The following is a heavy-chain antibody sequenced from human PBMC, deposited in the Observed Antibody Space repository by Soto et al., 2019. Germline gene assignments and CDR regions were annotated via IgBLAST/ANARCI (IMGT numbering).Heavy chain of an antibody. V-gene: IGHV3-23*01. CDR1: GFTFSSYA. Sequence: PGGSLRLSCAAPGFTFSSYAMSWVRQAPGKGLEWVSAISGSGGSTYYADSVKGRFTISRDNSKNTLYLQMNSLRAEDTAVYYCAKDGTFTMVRGVIISYYGMDVWGQGTTVTVSS. D-gene: IGHD3-10*01. J-gene: IGHJ6*02. CDR2: ISGSGGST. CDR3: AKDGTFTMVRGVIISYYGMDV.